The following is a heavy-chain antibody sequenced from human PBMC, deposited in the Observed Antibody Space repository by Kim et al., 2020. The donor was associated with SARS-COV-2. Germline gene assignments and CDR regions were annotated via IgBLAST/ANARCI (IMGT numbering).Heavy chain of an antibody. D-gene: IGHD4-17*01. CDR1: GYSFTSYW. J-gene: IGHJ3*02. V-gene: IGHV5-51*01. CDR2: IYPGDSDT. Sequence: GESLKISCKGSGYSFTSYWIGWVRQMPGKGLEWMGIIYPGDSDTRYSPSFQGQVTISADKSISTAYLQWSSLKASDTAMYYCARLYSWDHYGGNSDAFDIWGQGTMVTVSS. CDR3: ARLYSWDHYGGNSDAFDI.